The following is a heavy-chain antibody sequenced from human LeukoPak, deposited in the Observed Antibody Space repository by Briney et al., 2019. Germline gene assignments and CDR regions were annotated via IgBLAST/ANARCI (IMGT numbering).Heavy chain of an antibody. CDR2: IYTSGST. D-gene: IGHD3-10*01. CDR1: GGSISSGGYY. V-gene: IGHV4-61*02. CDR3: ARDLSITMVRGVIFWFDP. J-gene: IGHJ5*02. Sequence: SETLSLTCTVSGGSISSGGYYWSWIRQPAGKGLEWIGRIYTSGSTNYNPSLKSRVTMSVDTSKNQFSLKLSSVTAADTAVYYCARDLSITMVRGVIFWFDPWGQGTLVTVSS.